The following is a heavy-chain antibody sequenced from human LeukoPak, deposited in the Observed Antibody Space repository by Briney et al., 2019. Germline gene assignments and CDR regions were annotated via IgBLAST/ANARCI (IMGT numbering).Heavy chain of an antibody. CDR1: GGSFSGYY. Sequence: PSETLSLTCDVYGGSFSGYYWSWIRQPPGKGLEWIGEINHSGSTNYNPSIKSRVTISVDTSKNQFSLKMSSVTAADTAVYYCARSRLHPIIFDYWGQGTLVTVSS. CDR3: ARSRLHPIIFDY. J-gene: IGHJ4*02. CDR2: INHSGST. D-gene: IGHD4-11*01. V-gene: IGHV4-34*01.